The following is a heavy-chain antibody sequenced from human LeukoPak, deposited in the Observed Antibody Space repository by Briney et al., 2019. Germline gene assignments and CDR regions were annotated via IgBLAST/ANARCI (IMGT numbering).Heavy chain of an antibody. V-gene: IGHV5-51*01. CDR1: GYSFTNYW. CDR3: ARRRGDTVAGPDY. D-gene: IGHD6-19*01. Sequence: GESLKISCQGSGYSFTNYWIVWVRQMPGQGPEYMGIIHPGDSKTKYSPSFEGQVIISVDKSISTAYLQWSSLKASDSAIYYCARRRGDTVAGPDYWGQGTLVTVSS. CDR2: IHPGDSKT. J-gene: IGHJ4*02.